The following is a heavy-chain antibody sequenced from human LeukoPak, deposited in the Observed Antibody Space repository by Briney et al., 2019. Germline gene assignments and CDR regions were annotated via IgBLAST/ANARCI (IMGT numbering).Heavy chain of an antibody. D-gene: IGHD3-3*01. CDR1: GYTFTSYY. J-gene: IGHJ4*02. CDR3: ARSRFLEWLLNF. Sequence: ASVKVSCKASGYTFTSYYLHWARQAPGQGVEWMGWINPNSGDTNYAQKFQGRIMMTRDTSINTAYMELSRLRSDDTAVYYCARSRFLEWLLNFWGQGAPVTVSS. CDR2: INPNSGDT. V-gene: IGHV1-2*02.